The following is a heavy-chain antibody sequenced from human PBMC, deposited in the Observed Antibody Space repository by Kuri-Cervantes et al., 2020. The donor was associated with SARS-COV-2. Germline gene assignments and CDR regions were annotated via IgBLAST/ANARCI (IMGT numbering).Heavy chain of an antibody. CDR1: GYTFTSYY. Sequence: ASVKVSCKASGYTFTSYYMHWVRQAPGQGLEWMGIINPSGGSTSYAQKFQGRVTMTRDTSTSTVYMELSSLRSEDTAVYYCARDGQAWELRGPFDYWGQGTLVTVSS. D-gene: IGHD1-26*01. CDR3: ARDGQAWELRGPFDY. CDR2: INPSGGST. V-gene: IGHV1-46*01. J-gene: IGHJ4*02.